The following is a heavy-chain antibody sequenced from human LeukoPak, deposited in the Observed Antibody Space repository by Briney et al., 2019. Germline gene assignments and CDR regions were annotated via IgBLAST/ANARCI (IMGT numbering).Heavy chain of an antibody. CDR1: GYTFTSYY. CDR3: ARGPGMIVVVRTENDY. D-gene: IGHD3-22*01. CDR2: IIAYNGNT. J-gene: IGHJ4*02. Sequence: GASVKVSCKASGYTFTSYYMHWVRQAPGQGLEWMGWIIAYNGNTNYAQKLQGRVTMTTDTSTSTAYMELRSLRSDDTAVYYCARGPGMIVVVRTENDYWGQGTLVTVSS. V-gene: IGHV1-18*04.